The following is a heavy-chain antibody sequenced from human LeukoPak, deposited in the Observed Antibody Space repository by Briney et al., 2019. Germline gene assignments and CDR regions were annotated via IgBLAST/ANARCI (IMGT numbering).Heavy chain of an antibody. D-gene: IGHD3-22*01. J-gene: IGHJ1*01. CDR3: ARDGAHYYDSRQRYFQH. Sequence: EASVKVSCKASGGTFSSYAISWVRQAPGQGLEWMGGIIPIFGTANYAQKFQGRVTITADESTSTAYMELSSLRSEDTAVYYCARDGAHYYDSRQRYFQHWGQGTLVTVSS. CDR2: IIPIFGTA. CDR1: GGTFSSYA. V-gene: IGHV1-69*13.